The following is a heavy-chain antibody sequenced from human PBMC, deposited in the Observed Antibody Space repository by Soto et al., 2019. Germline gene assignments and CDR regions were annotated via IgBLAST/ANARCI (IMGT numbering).Heavy chain of an antibody. V-gene: IGHV3-15*07. Sequence: EVQLVESGGGFIYPGGSLRLSCAASGLTISNAWMNWVRQAPGKGLEWVGRIKTNTEGGTTDYSAAVKGRFTVSSDDSKTTLYLQTNSLKTEATAVYYCTTGSVEGVWGQGTTVTVSS. CDR3: TTGSVEGV. CDR1: GLTISNAW. CDR2: IKTNTEGGTT. D-gene: IGHD2-15*01. J-gene: IGHJ6*02.